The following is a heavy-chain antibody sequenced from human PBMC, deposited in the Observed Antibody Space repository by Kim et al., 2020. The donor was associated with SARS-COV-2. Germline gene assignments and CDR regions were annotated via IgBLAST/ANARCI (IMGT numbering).Heavy chain of an antibody. D-gene: IGHD3-22*01. Sequence: GGSLRLSCAASGFTFDDYGMSWVRQAPGKGLEWVSGINWNGGSTGYADSVKGRFTISRDNAKNSLYLQMNSLRAEDTALYYCARSPPRSPYDSSGYYYAYWGQGTLVTVSS. V-gene: IGHV3-20*04. J-gene: IGHJ4*02. CDR1: GFTFDDYG. CDR2: INWNGGST. CDR3: ARSPPRSPYDSSGYYYAY.